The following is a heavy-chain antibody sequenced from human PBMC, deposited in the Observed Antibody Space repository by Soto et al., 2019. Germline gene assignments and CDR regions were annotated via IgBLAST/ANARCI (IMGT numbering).Heavy chain of an antibody. CDR3: TTSTTVNTRPVDY. D-gene: IGHD4-17*01. Sequence: EVQLVESGGGLVKPGGSLRLSCAASSFTFTNAWMNWVRQAPGKGLEWVGRIKSKIDGETTDHAAPVKGRFTISRDDSKNTVYLQMSSLKTEDTAVYYCTTSTTVNTRPVDYWGQGTLVTVST. CDR2: IKSKIDGETT. CDR1: SFTFTNAW. V-gene: IGHV3-15*07. J-gene: IGHJ4*02.